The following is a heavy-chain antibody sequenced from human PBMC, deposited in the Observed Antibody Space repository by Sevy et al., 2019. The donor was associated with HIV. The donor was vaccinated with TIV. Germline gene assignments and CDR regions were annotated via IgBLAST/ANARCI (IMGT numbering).Heavy chain of an antibody. CDR2: IYPDDSAS. D-gene: IGHD3-22*01. V-gene: IGHV5-51*01. J-gene: IGHJ4*02. CDR3: ATSRSGYFDSSGYYIY. CDR1: GYSFTSHW. Sequence: GESLKISCNGSGYSFTSHWIGWVRHMPGKGLEWMGIIYPDDSASRYSPSFQGQVTFSADKSISTAYLQWSSLKASDTAMYYCATSRSGYFDSSGYYIYWGQGTLVTVSS.